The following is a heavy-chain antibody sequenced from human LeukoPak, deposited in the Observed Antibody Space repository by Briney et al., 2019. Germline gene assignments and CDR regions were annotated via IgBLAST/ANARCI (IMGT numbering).Heavy chain of an antibody. Sequence: GGSLRLSCAASGFTFSSYSMNWVRQAPGKGLEWVSSIISSSGYIYYADSVKGRFTISRDNAKNSLYLQMISLRAEDTAVYYCARDPLADYWGQGTLVTVSS. V-gene: IGHV3-21*01. CDR1: GFTFSSYS. J-gene: IGHJ4*02. CDR3: ARDPLADY. D-gene: IGHD1-1*01. CDR2: IISSSGYI.